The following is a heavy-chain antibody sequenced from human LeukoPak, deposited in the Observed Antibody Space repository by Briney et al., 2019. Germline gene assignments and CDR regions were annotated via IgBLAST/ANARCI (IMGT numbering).Heavy chain of an antibody. J-gene: IGHJ4*02. Sequence: GGSLRLSCAASGFTFSSYAMHWVRQAPGKGLEWVAVISYDGSNKYYADSVKGRFTISRDNSKNTLYLQMNSLRAEDTAVYYCARDWEKWHQLPYYFDYWGQGTLVTVSS. CDR1: GFTFSSYA. CDR2: ISYDGSNK. V-gene: IGHV3-30-3*01. CDR3: ARDWEKWHQLPYYFDY. D-gene: IGHD2-2*01.